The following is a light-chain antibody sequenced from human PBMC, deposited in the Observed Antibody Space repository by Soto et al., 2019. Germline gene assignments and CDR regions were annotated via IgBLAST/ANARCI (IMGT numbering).Light chain of an antibody. CDR3: QQHGQWPIT. CDR1: QSVPRSY. J-gene: IGKJ5*01. CDR2: GIS. Sequence: EIVLTQSPGTLSLSPGERATLSCRASQSVPRSYLAWYQQKPGQAPRLLIYGISKRATDIPDRFSGSGSGTGFTLTISSLQPEDFATYYCQQHGQWPITFGQGTRLEIK. V-gene: IGKV3-20*01.